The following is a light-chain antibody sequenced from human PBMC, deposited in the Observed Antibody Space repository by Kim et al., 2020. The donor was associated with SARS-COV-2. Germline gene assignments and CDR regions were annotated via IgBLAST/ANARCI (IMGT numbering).Light chain of an antibody. CDR1: QGISTY. Sequence: ASVGDRVTITCRASQGISTYLAWYQQKPGKVPILLIYAASILQSGGPSRFVGSGSGTDFTLTISSLQPEDVATYYCQEYNSAPRTIGQGTKVDIK. CDR3: QEYNSAPRT. J-gene: IGKJ1*01. V-gene: IGKV1-27*01. CDR2: AAS.